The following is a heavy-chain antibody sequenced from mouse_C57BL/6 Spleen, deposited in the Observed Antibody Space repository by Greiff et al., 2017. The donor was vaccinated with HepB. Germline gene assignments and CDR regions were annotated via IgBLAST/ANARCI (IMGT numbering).Heavy chain of an antibody. J-gene: IGHJ3*01. CDR3: ARREGGYGYDFTFAY. CDR2: IYWDDDK. CDR1: GFSLSTSGLG. D-gene: IGHD2-2*01. Sequence: QVTLKVCGPGILQSSQTLSLTCSFSGFSLSTSGLGVSWIRQPSGKGLEWLAHIYWDDDKRYNPSLKSRLTISKDTSRNQVFLKITSVDTADTATYYCARREGGYGYDFTFAYWGQGTLVTVSA. V-gene: IGHV8-12*01.